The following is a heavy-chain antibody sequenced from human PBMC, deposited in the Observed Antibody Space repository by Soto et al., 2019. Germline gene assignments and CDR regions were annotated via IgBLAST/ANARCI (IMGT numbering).Heavy chain of an antibody. V-gene: IGHV3-74*01. CDR1: GFTFSSYW. J-gene: IGHJ4*02. D-gene: IGHD2-15*01. CDR2: INSDGRST. Sequence: EVQLVESGGGLVQPGGSLRLSCAASGFTFSSYWMHWVRQAPGKGLVWVSRINSDGRSTSYAASVKGRFTISRDTGKNTLYLQRNSLRAEDTAVYYCVRTSLVVAAATREDYCGQGTLVTVSS. CDR3: VRTSLVVAAATREDY.